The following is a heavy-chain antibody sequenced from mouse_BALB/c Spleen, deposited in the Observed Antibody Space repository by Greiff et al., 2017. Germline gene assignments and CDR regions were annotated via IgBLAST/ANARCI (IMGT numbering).Heavy chain of an antibody. V-gene: IGHV5-17*02. Sequence: EVQVVESGGGLVQPGGSRKLSCAASGFTFSSFGMHWVRQAPEKGLEWVAYISSGSSTIYYADTVKGRFTISRDNPKNTLFLQMTSLRSEDTAMYYCARWNSLLRLQDYWGQGTTLTVSS. CDR1: GFTFSSFG. J-gene: IGHJ2*01. D-gene: IGHD1-2*01. CDR3: ARWNSLLRLQDY. CDR2: ISSGSSTI.